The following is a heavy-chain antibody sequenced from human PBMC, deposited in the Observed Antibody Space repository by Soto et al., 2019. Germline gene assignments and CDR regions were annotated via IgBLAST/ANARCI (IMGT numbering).Heavy chain of an antibody. Sequence: ASVKVSCKASGYTFTSYYMHWVRQAPGQGLEWMGIINPSGGSTSYAQKFQGRVTMTRDKSTSTAYMELSSLRSEDTAVYYCASVDTAMVDAFDIWGQGTMVTVSS. D-gene: IGHD5-18*01. V-gene: IGHV1-46*01. J-gene: IGHJ3*02. CDR1: GYTFTSYY. CDR2: INPSGGST. CDR3: ASVDTAMVDAFDI.